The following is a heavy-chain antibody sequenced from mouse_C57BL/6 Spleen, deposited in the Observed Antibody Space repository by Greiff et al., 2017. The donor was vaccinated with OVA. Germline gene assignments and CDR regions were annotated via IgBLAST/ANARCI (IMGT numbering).Heavy chain of an antibody. CDR2: FHPYNDDT. D-gene: IGHD1-1*01. J-gene: IGHJ4*01. Sequence: VKLQESGAELVKPGASVKMSCKASGYTFTTYPIEWMKQNHGKSLEWIGNFHPYNDDTKYNEKFKGKATLTVEKSSSTVYLELSRLTSDDSAVYYCARGNYYGSSYYAMDYWGQGTSVTVSS. V-gene: IGHV1-47*01. CDR1: GYTFTTYP. CDR3: ARGNYYGSSYYAMDY.